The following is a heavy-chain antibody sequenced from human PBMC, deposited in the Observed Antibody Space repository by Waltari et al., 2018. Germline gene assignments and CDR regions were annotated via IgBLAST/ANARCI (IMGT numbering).Heavy chain of an antibody. CDR2: VSDDGSDI. CDR3: AKEPYGGSRYFDY. D-gene: IGHD1-26*01. V-gene: IGHV3-30*04. Sequence: QVQLVESGGGVVQPGRSLRLSCVGCGVCFKSFSLHWVRQAPGKGLEGVAVVSDDGSDIYYGDSVKGRFTVSRDNYRRTAYLDLGSLRPDDAAIYYCAKEPYGGSRYFDYWGQGTPVIASS. J-gene: IGHJ4*03. CDR1: GVCFKSFS.